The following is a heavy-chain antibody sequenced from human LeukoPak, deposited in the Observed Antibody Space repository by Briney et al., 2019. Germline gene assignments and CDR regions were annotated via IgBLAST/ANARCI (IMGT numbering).Heavy chain of an antibody. CDR2: IYYSGST. CDR1: GFTFGDYA. V-gene: IGHV4-38-2*01. CDR3: ARINYAPDY. D-gene: IGHD4-11*01. J-gene: IGHJ4*02. Sequence: GSLRLSCAASGFTFGDYAMSWVRQAPGKGLEWIGSIYYSGSTYYNPSLKSRVTISVDTSKNQFSLKLSSVTAADTAVYYCARINYAPDYWGQGTLVTVSS.